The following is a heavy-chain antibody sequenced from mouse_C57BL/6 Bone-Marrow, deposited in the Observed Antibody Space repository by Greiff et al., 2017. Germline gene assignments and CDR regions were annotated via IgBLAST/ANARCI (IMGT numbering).Heavy chain of an antibody. V-gene: IGHV1-55*01. D-gene: IGHD1-1*01. CDR1: GYTFTSYW. Sequence: VQLQQPGAELVKPGASVKMSCKASGYTFTSYWITWVKQRPGQGLEWIGDIYPGSGSTNYNEKFKSKATLTVDKSSSTAYMQLSSLTSEDSAVYYCARERGVLHYAMDYWGQGTSVTVSS. CDR2: IYPGSGST. CDR3: ARERGVLHYAMDY. J-gene: IGHJ4*01.